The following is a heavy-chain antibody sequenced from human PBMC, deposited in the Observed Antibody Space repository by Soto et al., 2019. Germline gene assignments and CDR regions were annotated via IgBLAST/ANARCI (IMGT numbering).Heavy chain of an antibody. J-gene: IGHJ5*02. D-gene: IGHD3-10*01. CDR3: AREDYYYGSGSYYT. CDR2: IYYSGST. V-gene: IGHV4-30-4*01. Sequence: PSETLSLTCTVSGGSISSYYWSWIRQPPGKGLEWIGYIYYSGSTYYNPSLKSRVTISVDTSKNQFSLKLSSVTAADTAVYYCAREDYYYGSGSYYTWGQGTLVTVSS. CDR1: GGSISSYY.